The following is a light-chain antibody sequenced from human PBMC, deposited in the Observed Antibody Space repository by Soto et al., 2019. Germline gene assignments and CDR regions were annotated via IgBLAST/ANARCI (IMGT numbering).Light chain of an antibody. CDR3: ATWDDSLNGVV. J-gene: IGLJ2*01. V-gene: IGLV1-44*01. Sequence: QSVLTQPPSPSGAPGQRVTISCSGSSSNIGSNTVNWYQHLPGTAPKLLIYNNNQRPSGVPDRFSGSNSGTSASLAISGLQSEDEADYYCATWDDSLNGVVFGGGTKVTVL. CDR1: SSNIGSNT. CDR2: NNN.